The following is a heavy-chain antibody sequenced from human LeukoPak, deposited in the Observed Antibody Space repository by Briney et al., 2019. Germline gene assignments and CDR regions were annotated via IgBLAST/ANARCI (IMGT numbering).Heavy chain of an antibody. J-gene: IGHJ4*02. CDR1: GGSFSSGGFS. CDR3: AREYGDYVFDY. CDR2: MFHNGST. Sequence: SETLSLTCAVSGGSFSSGGFSWSWIRQPPGKGLEWIGYMFHNGSTHYSPSLQRRVTISVDRFKNQFSLRLRSVTAADTAVYYCAREYGDYVFDYWGQGTLVTVSS. V-gene: IGHV4-30-2*01. D-gene: IGHD4-17*01.